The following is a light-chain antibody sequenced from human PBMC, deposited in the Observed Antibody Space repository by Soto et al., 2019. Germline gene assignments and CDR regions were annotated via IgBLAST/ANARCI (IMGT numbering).Light chain of an antibody. CDR1: SSDLGGYSY. J-gene: IGLJ1*01. CDR2: DVS. CDR3: SSYTSSSTLVV. V-gene: IGLV2-14*03. Sequence: QSVLTQPASVSGSPGQSITISCTGSSSDLGGYSYVSWYQQHPGKAPKLVIYDVSNRPSGVSNRFSGSKSGNTASLTISGLQAEDEADYYCSSYTSSSTLVVFGTGTKVTVL.